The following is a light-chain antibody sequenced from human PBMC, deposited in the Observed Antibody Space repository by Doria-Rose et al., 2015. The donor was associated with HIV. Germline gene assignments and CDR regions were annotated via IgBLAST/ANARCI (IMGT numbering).Light chain of an antibody. J-gene: IGKJ3*01. CDR3: QQYYDTPS. CDR1: QRLLYTSKNY. Sequence: DIRMTQSPESLGMSLGERATLNCKSNQRLLYTSKNYLAWYQQKPGQPPKLLIYWASTRQSEVPARFSGSGSGTDFTLTISSLEAEDVAVYYCQQYYDTPSFGPGTTVDIK. V-gene: IGKV4-1*01. CDR2: WAS.